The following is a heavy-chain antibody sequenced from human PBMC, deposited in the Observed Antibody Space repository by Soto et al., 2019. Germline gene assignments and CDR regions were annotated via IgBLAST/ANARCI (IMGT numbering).Heavy chain of an antibody. D-gene: IGHD3-9*01. J-gene: IGHJ4*02. CDR2: INHSGST. Sequence: PSETLSLTCAVYGGSFSGYYWSWIRQPPGKGLEWIGEINHSGSTNYNPSLKSRVTISVDTSKKQFSLKLSSVTAADTAVYYCARTGYYYFDYWGQGTLVTVSS. V-gene: IGHV4-34*01. CDR1: GGSFSGYY. CDR3: ARTGYYYFDY.